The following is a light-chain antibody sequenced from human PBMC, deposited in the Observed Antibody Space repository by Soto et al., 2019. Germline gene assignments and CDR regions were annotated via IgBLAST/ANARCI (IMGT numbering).Light chain of an antibody. CDR1: QSVSSSN. Sequence: EIVLTQPPVTLSLSPGERATLSCRASQSVSSSNLAWYQQKTGQAPRLLIYGTSSRATGIPDRFSGSGSGTDFTLTISRLEPADFAVYYCQQYGTSPPYTFGQGTKLEIK. CDR2: GTS. CDR3: QQYGTSPPYT. V-gene: IGKV3-20*01. J-gene: IGKJ2*01.